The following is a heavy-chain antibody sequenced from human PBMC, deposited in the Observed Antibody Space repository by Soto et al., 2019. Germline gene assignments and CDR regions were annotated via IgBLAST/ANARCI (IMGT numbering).Heavy chain of an antibody. V-gene: IGHV4-30-2*01. Sequence: SETLSLTCGVSGGSLSGATYSWNWIRQPPGKGLEWIGYIFPSGATYYNPSLKSRVTISIDVSKNQFSLSLRSLTAADTAVYYCARSREFDYWSQGTLVTVSS. CDR2: IFPSGAT. CDR3: ARSREFDY. CDR1: GGSLSGATYS. J-gene: IGHJ4*02.